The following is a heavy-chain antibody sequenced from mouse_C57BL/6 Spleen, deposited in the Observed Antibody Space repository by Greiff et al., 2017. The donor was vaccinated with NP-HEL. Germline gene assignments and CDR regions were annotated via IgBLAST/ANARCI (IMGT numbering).Heavy chain of an antibody. Sequence: EVQLQQSGPELVKPGASVKIPCKASGYTFTDYNMDWVKQSHGKSLEWIGDINPNNGGTIYNQKFKGKATLTVDKSSSTAYMELRSLTSEDTAVYYCAFYDGTRRDYWGQGTTLTVSS. CDR3: AFYDGTRRDY. CDR1: GYTFTDYN. J-gene: IGHJ2*01. CDR2: INPNNGGT. D-gene: IGHD2-3*01. V-gene: IGHV1-18*01.